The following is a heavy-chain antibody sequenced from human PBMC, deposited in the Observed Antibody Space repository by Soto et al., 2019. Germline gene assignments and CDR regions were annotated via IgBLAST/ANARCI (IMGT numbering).Heavy chain of an antibody. CDR3: ARHLTGTTYYYSYYMDV. Sequence: GESQKNCRNVSGCSSTDYCGRCVRQMPGKGLEWMGIIYPGDSDTRYSPSFQGQVTISADKSISTAYLQWSSLKASDTAMYYCARHLTGTTYYYSYYMDVWGKGTTVTGSS. D-gene: IGHD1-7*01. V-gene: IGHV5-51*01. J-gene: IGHJ6*03. CDR1: GCSSTDYC. CDR2: IYPGDSDT.